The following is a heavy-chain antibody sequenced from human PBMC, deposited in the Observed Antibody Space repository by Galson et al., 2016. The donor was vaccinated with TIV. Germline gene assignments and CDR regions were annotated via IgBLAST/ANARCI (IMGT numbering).Heavy chain of an antibody. CDR3: AKMDSSGFDYVRRFDF. D-gene: IGHD3-22*01. J-gene: IGHJ4*02. V-gene: IGHV3-23*01. Sequence: SLRLSCAASGFTFSSFAVSWVRQAPGKGLEWVSGISAGGGRTNYADSVKGRFTISRDNPKNTLYLQMGSLRAEDTAVYFCAKMDSSGFDYVRRFDFWGQGTLATVSS. CDR2: ISAGGGRT. CDR1: GFTFSSFA.